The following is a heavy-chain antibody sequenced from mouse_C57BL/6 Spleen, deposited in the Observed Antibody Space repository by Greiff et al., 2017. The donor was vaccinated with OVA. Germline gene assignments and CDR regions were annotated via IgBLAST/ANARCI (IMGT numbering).Heavy chain of an antibody. D-gene: IGHD2-3*01. J-gene: IGHJ4*01. CDR3: ARPRDGPQGAMDY. V-gene: IGHV15-2*01. CDR2: ILPSIGRT. Sequence: VQLQQSGSELRSPGSSVKLSCKDSSSHVFPITYMSWVRQKPGHGFEWIGGILPSIGRTIYGEKFEDKATLDADTLSNTAYLELNSLTSEDSAIYYCARPRDGPQGAMDYWGQGTSVTVSS. CDR1: SSHVFPITY.